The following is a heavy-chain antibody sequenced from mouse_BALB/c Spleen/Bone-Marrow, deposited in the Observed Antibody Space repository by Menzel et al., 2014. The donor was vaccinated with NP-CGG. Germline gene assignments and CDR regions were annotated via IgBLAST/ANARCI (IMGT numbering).Heavy chain of an antibody. J-gene: IGHJ3*01. D-gene: IGHD2-4*01. CDR2: IYPGDGDT. CDR3: AREGYYYDWFAY. V-gene: IGHV1-80*01. Sequence: QVQLKESGAELVRPGSSVKISCKASGYAFSSYWMNWVKQRPGQGLEWIGQIYPGDGDTNYNGKFKGKATLTADKSSSTAYMQLSSLTSEDSAVYFCAREGYYYDWFAYWGQGTLVTVSA. CDR1: GYAFSSYW.